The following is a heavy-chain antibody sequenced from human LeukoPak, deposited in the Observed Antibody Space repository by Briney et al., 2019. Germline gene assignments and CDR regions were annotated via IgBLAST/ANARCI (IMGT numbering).Heavy chain of an antibody. CDR1: GGSISSYY. CDR3: ARQGYFDSGLDY. V-gene: IGHV4-59*04. Sequence: PSETLSLTCTVSGGSISSYYWSWIRQPPGKGLEWIGCIYHSGSTYYNPSLKSRVTISVDTSRNQFSLNLSSVTAADTAVYYCARQGYFDSGLDYWGQGTLVTVSS. D-gene: IGHD3-10*01. CDR2: IYHSGST. J-gene: IGHJ4*02.